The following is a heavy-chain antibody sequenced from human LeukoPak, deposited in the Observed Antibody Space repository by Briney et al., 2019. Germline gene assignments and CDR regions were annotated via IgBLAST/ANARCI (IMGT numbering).Heavy chain of an antibody. CDR2: IIPIFGTA. D-gene: IGHD4-11*01. Sequence: SVKVSCKASGGTFSSYAISWVRQAPGQGHEWMGGIIPIFGTANYAQKFQGRVTITADESTSTAYMELSSLRSEDTAVHYCAREKSHSNYNWFDPWGQGTLVTVSS. J-gene: IGHJ5*02. CDR1: GGTFSSYA. V-gene: IGHV1-69*13. CDR3: AREKSHSNYNWFDP.